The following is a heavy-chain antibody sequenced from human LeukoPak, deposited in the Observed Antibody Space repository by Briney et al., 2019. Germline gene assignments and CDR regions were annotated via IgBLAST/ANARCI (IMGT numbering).Heavy chain of an antibody. V-gene: IGHV3-11*04. Sequence: GGSLRLSCAASGFTFSDYYMSWIRQAPGKGLEWVSYISSSGSTIYYADSVKGRLTLSRDNSKNTLYLQMDSLRAEDTAVYYCARDYCSGGSCYLNSFDIWGQGTMVTVSS. D-gene: IGHD2-15*01. CDR1: GFTFSDYY. CDR2: ISSSGSTI. J-gene: IGHJ3*02. CDR3: ARDYCSGGSCYLNSFDI.